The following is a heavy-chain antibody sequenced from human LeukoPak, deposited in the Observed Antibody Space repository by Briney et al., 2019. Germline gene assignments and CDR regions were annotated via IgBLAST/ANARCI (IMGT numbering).Heavy chain of an antibody. J-gene: IGHJ4*02. V-gene: IGHV3-30*02. D-gene: IGHD2-2*01. CDR2: IRYDGSNK. CDR1: GFTFSSYG. CDR3: AKGRYCSSTSCYYFDY. Sequence: GGSLRLSCAASGFTFSSYGMHWVRQAPGKGLEWVAFIRYDGSNKYYADSVKGRFTISRDNSKNTLYLQMNSLRAEDTAVYYCAKGRYCSSTSCYYFDYWGQGTLVTVSS.